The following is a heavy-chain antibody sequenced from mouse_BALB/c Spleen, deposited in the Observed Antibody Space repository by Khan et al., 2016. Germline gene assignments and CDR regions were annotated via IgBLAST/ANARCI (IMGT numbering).Heavy chain of an antibody. Sequence: QIQLVQSGPELKKPGETVKISCKASGYIFANYGMNWVKQAPGKGLKWMGWINTNTGEAAYADDFEGRFAFSVETSASTAYLQINNLKNEDTATYFCARPDYWGKGTTLTASS. CDR2: INTNTGEA. CDR1: GYIFANYG. V-gene: IGHV9-3-1*01. J-gene: IGHJ2*01. CDR3: ARPDY.